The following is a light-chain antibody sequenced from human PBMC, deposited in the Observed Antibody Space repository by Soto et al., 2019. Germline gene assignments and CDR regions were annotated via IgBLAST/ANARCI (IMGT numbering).Light chain of an antibody. CDR1: SSDVGGYNY. J-gene: IGLJ1*01. V-gene: IGLV2-14*03. CDR3: SSYTSSRTYI. CDR2: DVS. Sequence: QSALAQPASVSGSPGQSITISCTGTSSDVGGYNYVSWYQQHPGKAPKLIFYDVSNRPSGVSNRSSGSKSGNTASLTISGLQAEDEADYYCSSYTSSRTYIFGTGTKVTVL.